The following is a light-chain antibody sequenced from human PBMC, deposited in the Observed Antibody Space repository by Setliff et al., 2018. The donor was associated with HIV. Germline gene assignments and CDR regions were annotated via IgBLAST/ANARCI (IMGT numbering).Light chain of an antibody. J-gene: IGLJ1*01. V-gene: IGLV3-1*01. CDR1: TLGDRY. CDR2: EDH. Sequence: SYELTQPPSVSVSPGQTARITCSGDTLGDRYASWYQQKPGQSPVLVIYEDHKRPSGIPERFSGSNSGDTATLTISGTQAMDEADYYCQAWDSSTYVFGTGTKV. CDR3: QAWDSSTYV.